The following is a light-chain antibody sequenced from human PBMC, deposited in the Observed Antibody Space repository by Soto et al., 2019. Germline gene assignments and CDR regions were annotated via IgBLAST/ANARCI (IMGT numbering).Light chain of an antibody. V-gene: IGLV2-14*01. CDR3: SSYTSSSTV. CDR2: DVS. CDR1: SSVLTYNS. Sequence: QSVLTQPASVSGSLGQSISISCTEDSSVLTYNSVSWYQHHPHKAPKLIIYDVSYRPSGVSTRFSGSKSGNTASLTISGLQAEDEADYYCSSYTSSSTVFGTGTKVTVL. J-gene: IGLJ1*01.